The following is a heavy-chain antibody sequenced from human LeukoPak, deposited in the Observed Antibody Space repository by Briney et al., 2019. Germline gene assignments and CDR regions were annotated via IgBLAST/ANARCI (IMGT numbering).Heavy chain of an antibody. Sequence: GESLKISCKGSGYSFTSYWIGWVRQMPGKGLEWMGIIYPGDSDTSYSPSFQGQVTISADKSISTAYLQWSSLKASDTAMYYCARLRTTRGPVTVTPSYPDSPNWFDPWGQGTLVTVSS. CDR1: GYSFTSYW. CDR3: ARLRTTRGPVTVTPSYPDSPNWFDP. J-gene: IGHJ5*02. V-gene: IGHV5-51*01. CDR2: IYPGDSDT. D-gene: IGHD4-17*01.